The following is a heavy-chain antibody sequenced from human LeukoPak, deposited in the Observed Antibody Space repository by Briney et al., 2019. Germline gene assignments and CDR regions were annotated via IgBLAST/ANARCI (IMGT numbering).Heavy chain of an antibody. D-gene: IGHD1-26*01. Sequence: PGGSLQISCQGSGSSFTSYWIGGGRQVTGKGVEWMGIIYAGDSDTRYSPSFQGQVTISADKSISTAYLQWSSLKASDTAMYYCAKSPRAGGSYRSFDYWGQGTLVTVSS. V-gene: IGHV5-51*01. CDR2: IYAGDSDT. J-gene: IGHJ4*02. CDR3: AKSPRAGGSYRSFDY. CDR1: GSSFTSYW.